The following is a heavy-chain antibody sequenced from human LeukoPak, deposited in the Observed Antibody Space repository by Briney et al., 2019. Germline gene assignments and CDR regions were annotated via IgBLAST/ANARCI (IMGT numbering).Heavy chain of an antibody. V-gene: IGHV4-59*01. Sequence: SETLSLTCTVSGGSISSYYWSWIRQPPGKGLEWIGYIYYSGSTNYNPSLKSRVTISVDTSKNQFSLKLSSVTAADTAVYYCARSVTTVVTPDPYFGYWGQGTLVTVSS. CDR2: IYYSGST. CDR3: ARSVTTVVTPDPYFGY. J-gene: IGHJ4*02. D-gene: IGHD4-23*01. CDR1: GGSISSYY.